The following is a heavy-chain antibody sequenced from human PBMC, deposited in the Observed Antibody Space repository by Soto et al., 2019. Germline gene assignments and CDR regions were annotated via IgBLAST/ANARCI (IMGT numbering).Heavy chain of an antibody. J-gene: IGHJ6*03. V-gene: IGHV4-59*08. D-gene: IGHD6-13*01. CDR1: GGSISSYY. CDR3: ARQAIAAEYYYYYMDV. Sequence: SETLSLTCTVSGGSISSYYWSWIRQPPGKGLEWIGYIYYSGSTNYNPSLKSRVTISVDTSKNQFSLKLSSVTAADTAVYYCARQAIAAEYYYYYMDVWGKGTTVTVSS. CDR2: IYYSGST.